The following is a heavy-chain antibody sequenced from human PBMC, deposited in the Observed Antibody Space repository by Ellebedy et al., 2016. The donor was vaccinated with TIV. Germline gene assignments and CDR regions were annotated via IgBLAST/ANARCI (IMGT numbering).Heavy chain of an antibody. CDR3: ARGPTGQTWYQHGLDV. CDR2: IFPVLGTA. J-gene: IGHJ6*02. CDR1: GGAFNNLA. D-gene: IGHD1-1*01. V-gene: IGHV1-69*13. Sequence: SVKVSXXSSGGAFNNLALAWVRQAAGQGLEWMGGIFPVLGTATYAKKFQGRLTVTVDDSTTTAYMELTSLTSDDTAVYYCARGPTGQTWYQHGLDVWGQGIAVTV.